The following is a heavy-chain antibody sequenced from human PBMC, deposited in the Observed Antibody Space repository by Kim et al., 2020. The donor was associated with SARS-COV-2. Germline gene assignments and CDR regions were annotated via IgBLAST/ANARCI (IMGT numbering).Heavy chain of an antibody. CDR2: ISGSGGST. J-gene: IGHJ6*02. V-gene: IGHV3-23*01. CDR3: AKYQYPPKYYYGSGSYLPPGDYYYYGMDV. CDR1: GFTFSSYA. Sequence: GGSLRLSCAASGFTFSSYAMSWVRQAPGKGLEWVSAISGSGGSTYYADSVKGRFTISRDNSKNTLYLQMNSLRAEDTAVYYCAKYQYPPKYYYGSGSYLPPGDYYYYGMDVWGQGTTVTVSS. D-gene: IGHD3-10*01.